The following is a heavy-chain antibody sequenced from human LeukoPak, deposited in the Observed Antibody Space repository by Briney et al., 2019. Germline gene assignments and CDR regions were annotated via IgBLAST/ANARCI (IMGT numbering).Heavy chain of an antibody. CDR1: GFTFSSYS. CDR2: ISSSSSTI. V-gene: IGHV3-48*01. CDR3: ARSLTYYYDSSGYYPYYFGY. D-gene: IGHD3-22*01. Sequence: PGGSLRLSCAASGFTFSSYSMNWVRQAPGKGLEWVSYISSSSSTIYYADSVKGRFPISRDNAKNSLYLQMNSLRAEDTAVYYCARSLTYYYDSSGYYPYYFGYWGQGTLVTVSS. J-gene: IGHJ4*02.